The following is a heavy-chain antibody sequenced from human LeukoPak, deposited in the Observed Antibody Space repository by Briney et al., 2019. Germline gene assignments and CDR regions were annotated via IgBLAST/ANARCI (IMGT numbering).Heavy chain of an antibody. CDR3: ARDRLKSGSYYFDY. CDR1: AFTFSDYS. D-gene: IGHD1-26*01. Sequence: GGSLRLSCAASAFTFSDYSMNWVRQAPGKGLEWVSYISGRSSTICYADSVKGRFTISRDNAKSSMYLQMNSLRAEDTAVYYCARDRLKSGSYYFDYWGQGTLVTVSS. J-gene: IGHJ4*02. V-gene: IGHV3-48*01. CDR2: ISGRSSTI.